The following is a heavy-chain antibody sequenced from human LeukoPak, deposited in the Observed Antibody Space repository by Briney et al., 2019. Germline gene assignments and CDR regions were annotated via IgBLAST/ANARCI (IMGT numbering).Heavy chain of an antibody. CDR3: ARDPRDIVVVPAAPSVN. V-gene: IGHV4-34*01. Sequence: SETLSLTCAVYGGSFSGYYWSWIRQPPGKGLEWIGEINHSGSTNYNPSLKSRVTISVDTSKNQFSLKLSSVTAADTAVYYCARDPRDIVVVPAAPSVNWGQGTLVTVSS. CDR2: INHSGST. D-gene: IGHD2-2*01. J-gene: IGHJ4*02. CDR1: GGSFSGYY.